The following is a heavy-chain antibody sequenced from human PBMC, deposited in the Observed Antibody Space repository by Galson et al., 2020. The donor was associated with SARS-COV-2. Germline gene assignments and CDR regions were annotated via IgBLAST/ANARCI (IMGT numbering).Heavy chain of an antibody. CDR3: AGGVRSGRWREVFFDY. J-gene: IGHJ4*02. D-gene: IGHD2-8*02. Sequence: HGESLKISCKASGYTFTNYWIMWVRQMPGKGLEWMGRIGPSDSDRYYSPSFQGNVLMSVDTSISAVYLQLDHLKPSDTAIYYCAGGVRSGRWREVFFDYWGQGTLVTVS. CDR1: GYTFTNYW. CDR2: IGPSDSDR. V-gene: IGHV5-10-1*01.